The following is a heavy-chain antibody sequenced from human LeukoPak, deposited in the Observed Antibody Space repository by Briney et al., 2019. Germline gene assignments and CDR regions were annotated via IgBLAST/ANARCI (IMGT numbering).Heavy chain of an antibody. CDR2: ISGDGGRT. J-gene: IGHJ4*02. V-gene: IGHV3-43*02. Sequence: GGSLRLSCAASGFTFDDYAMHWVRQAPGKGLEWVSLISGDGGRTYYADSVKGRFTISRDNSKNSLYLQMNSLRTEDTALYYCAKDIFRQRGFDYWGQGTLVTVSS. CDR1: GFTFDDYA. CDR3: AKDIFRQRGFDY.